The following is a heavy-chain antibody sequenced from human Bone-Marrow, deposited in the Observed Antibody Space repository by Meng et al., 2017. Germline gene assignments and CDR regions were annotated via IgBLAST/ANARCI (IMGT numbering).Heavy chain of an antibody. D-gene: IGHD3-9*01. J-gene: IGHJ5*02. CDR1: GFTFSSYW. Sequence: GESLKISCAASGFTFSSYWMSWVRQAPGKGLEWVSAISGSGGSTYYADSVKGRFTISRDNSKNTLYLQMNSLRAEDTAVYYCAKGNYDILTGYGNWFDPWGQGTLVTGAS. CDR3: AKGNYDILTGYGNWFDP. V-gene: IGHV3-23*01. CDR2: ISGSGGST.